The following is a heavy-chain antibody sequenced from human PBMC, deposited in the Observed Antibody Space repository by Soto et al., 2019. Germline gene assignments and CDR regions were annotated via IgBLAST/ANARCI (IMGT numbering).Heavy chain of an antibody. CDR3: ARVKYYDILTGSLGPAIDY. Sequence: PSETLSLTCTVSGGSISSGGYYWSWIRQHPGKGLEWIGYIYYSGSTYYNPSLKSRVTISVDTSKNQFSLKLSSVTAAGTAVYYCARVKYYDILTGSLGPAIDYWGQGTLVTVSS. CDR1: GGSISSGGYY. CDR2: IYYSGST. V-gene: IGHV4-31*03. D-gene: IGHD3-9*01. J-gene: IGHJ4*02.